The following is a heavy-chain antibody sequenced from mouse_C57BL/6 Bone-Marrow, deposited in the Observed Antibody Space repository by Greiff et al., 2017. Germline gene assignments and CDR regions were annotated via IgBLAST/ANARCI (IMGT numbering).Heavy chain of an antibody. V-gene: IGHV1-19*01. J-gene: IGHJ3*01. Sequence: EVQLQQSGPVLVKPGASVKMSCKASGYTFTDYYMNWVKQSHGKSLEWIGVINPYNGGTSYNQKFKGKATLTVDKSSSTAYMELNSLTSEDSAVYYCARDQAWFAYWGQGTLVTVSA. CDR2: INPYNGGT. CDR1: GYTFTDYY. CDR3: ARDQAWFAY.